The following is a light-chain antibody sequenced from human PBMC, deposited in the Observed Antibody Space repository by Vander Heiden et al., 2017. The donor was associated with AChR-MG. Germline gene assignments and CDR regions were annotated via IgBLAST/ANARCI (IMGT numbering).Light chain of an antibody. Sequence: SSELTQDPAVSVALGQTVTITCQGDSLRNYYASWFQQKPGQAPVLVMYGKNNRPSGIPDRFSGSSSGNTASLTITGAQAEDEADYYCNSRDSSGYHYVCGTATKVTVL. CDR1: SLRNYY. J-gene: IGLJ1*01. V-gene: IGLV3-19*01. CDR2: GKN. CDR3: NSRDSSGYHYV.